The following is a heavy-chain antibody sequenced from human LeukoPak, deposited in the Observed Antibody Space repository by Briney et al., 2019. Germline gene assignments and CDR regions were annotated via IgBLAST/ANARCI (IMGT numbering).Heavy chain of an antibody. D-gene: IGHD5-12*01. Sequence: PSETLSLTCAVHGESFGGFYWTWMRQPPGKGPEWIGEIFPGGRINYNPSLQSRVTISGDTSKNQFSLKVSSVTAADTAVYYCARGLGEGYPDHWGQGTVVTVSP. CDR3: ARGLGEGYPDH. V-gene: IGHV4-34*01. CDR1: GESFGGFY. CDR2: IFPGGRI. J-gene: IGHJ4*02.